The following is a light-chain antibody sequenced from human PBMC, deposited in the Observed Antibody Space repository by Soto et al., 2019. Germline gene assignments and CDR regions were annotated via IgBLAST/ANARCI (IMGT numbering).Light chain of an antibody. Sequence: QSALTQPPSVSGSPGQSVTISCTGTSSDVGSNNRVSWYQQPPGTAPKLMIYEVSNRPSGVPDRFSGSKSGNTASLTISGLQAEDEADYYCSSYTTGSIVFGGGTKLTVL. J-gene: IGLJ3*02. V-gene: IGLV2-18*02. CDR3: SSYTTGSIV. CDR2: EVS. CDR1: SSDVGSNNR.